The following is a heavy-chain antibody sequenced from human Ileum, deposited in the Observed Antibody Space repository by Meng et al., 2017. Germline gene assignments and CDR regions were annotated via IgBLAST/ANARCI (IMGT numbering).Heavy chain of an antibody. Sequence: QLQLQESGPGLVKPSGTLSPTCAVSGGFISSSNWWSWVRQPPGKGLEWIGEIYHSGSTNYNPSLKSRVTISVDKSKNQFSLKLSSVTAADTAVYYCARYILRWGYYFDYWGQGTLVTVSS. CDR2: IYHSGST. CDR1: GGFISSSNW. J-gene: IGHJ4*02. CDR3: ARYILRWGYYFDY. V-gene: IGHV4-4*02. D-gene: IGHD4-23*01.